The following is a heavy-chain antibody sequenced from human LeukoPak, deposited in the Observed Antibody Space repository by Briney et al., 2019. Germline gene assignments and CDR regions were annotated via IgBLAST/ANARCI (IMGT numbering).Heavy chain of an antibody. V-gene: IGHV4-59*01. D-gene: IGHD6-13*01. CDR1: GGSISRYY. Sequence: SETLSLTCTVSGGSISRYYWSWIRQPPGKGLEWIGYIHYSGSTIYNPSLKSRVTILVDTSKNQFSLKLSSLTAADTAFYYCARDRTEQQLGAFDIWDQGTTVTVSS. J-gene: IGHJ3*02. CDR2: IHYSGST. CDR3: ARDRTEQQLGAFDI.